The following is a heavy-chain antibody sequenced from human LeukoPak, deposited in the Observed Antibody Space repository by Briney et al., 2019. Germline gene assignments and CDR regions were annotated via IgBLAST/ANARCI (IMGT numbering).Heavy chain of an antibody. J-gene: IGHJ4*02. V-gene: IGHV4-31*03. D-gene: IGHD3-22*01. CDR2: IYYSGST. CDR3: ARERTYYYDSSGYYGN. CDR1: GGSISSGGYY. Sequence: SETLSLTCTVSGGSISSGGYYWRWIRQHPGKGLEWIGYIYYSGSTYYNPSLKSRVTISVDTSKNQFSLKLSSVTAADTAVYYCARERTYYYDSSGYYGNWGQGTLVTVSS.